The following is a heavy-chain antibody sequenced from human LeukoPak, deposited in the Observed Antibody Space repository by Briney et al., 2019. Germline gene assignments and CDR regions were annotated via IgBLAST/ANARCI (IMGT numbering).Heavy chain of an antibody. CDR3: ARDLSGGTDSDY. D-gene: IGHD1-1*01. V-gene: IGHV1-8*01. J-gene: IGHJ4*02. CDR1: GYTFTSYD. CDR2: MNPNSGNT. Sequence: ASVKVSCKASGYTFTSYDINWVRQATGQGLEWMGWMNPNSGNTGYAQKFQGRVTMTRNTSISTVYMELSSLRSEDTAVYYCARDLSGGTDSDYWGQGTLVTVSS.